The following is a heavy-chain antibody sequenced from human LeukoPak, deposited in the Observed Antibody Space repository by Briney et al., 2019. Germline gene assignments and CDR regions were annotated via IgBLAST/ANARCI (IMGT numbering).Heavy chain of an antibody. D-gene: IGHD6-13*01. CDR1: GGSISSSSYY. V-gene: IGHV4-39*07. Sequence: SETLSLTCTVSGGSISSSSYYWGWIRQPPGEGLEWIGSIYHSGGTNYHPSLKSRVTISVDTSKNQFSLTLSSVTAADTAVYYCARVLAKMDSSPQDYWGQGTLVTVSS. CDR3: ARVLAKMDSSPQDY. CDR2: IYHSGGT. J-gene: IGHJ4*02.